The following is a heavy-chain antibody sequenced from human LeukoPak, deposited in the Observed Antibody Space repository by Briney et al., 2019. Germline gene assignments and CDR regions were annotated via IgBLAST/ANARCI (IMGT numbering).Heavy chain of an antibody. CDR1: GFTFSSYA. CDR2: ISGSGGST. J-gene: IGHJ4*02. V-gene: IGHV3-23*01. D-gene: IGHD2-21*02. Sequence: GGSLRLSCAASGFTFSSYAMSWVRRAPGKGLEWVSAISGSGGSTYYADSVKGRFTISRDNSKNTLYLQMNSLRAEDTAVYYCAKDLRTYCGGDCYLFDYWGQGTLVTVSS. CDR3: AKDLRTYCGGDCYLFDY.